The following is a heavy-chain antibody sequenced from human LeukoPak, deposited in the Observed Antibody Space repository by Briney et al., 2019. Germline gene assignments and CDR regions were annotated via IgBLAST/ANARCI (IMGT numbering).Heavy chain of an antibody. CDR1: GYTLTELY. D-gene: IGHD2-15*01. CDR2: FDPEDGET. J-gene: IGHJ3*02. CDR3: ATGDCSGGSCYSGVSAFDI. V-gene: IGHV1-24*01. Sequence: ASVKVSCKVSGYTLTELYMHWVRQAPGKGLEWMGGFDPEDGETIYAQKFQGRVTMTEDTSTDTAYMELSSLRSEDTAVYYCATGDCSGGSCYSGVSAFDIWGQGTMVTVSS.